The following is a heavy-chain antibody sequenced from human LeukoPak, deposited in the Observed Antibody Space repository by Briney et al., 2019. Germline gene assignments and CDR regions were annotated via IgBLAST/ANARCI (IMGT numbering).Heavy chain of an antibody. CDR1: GFTFSSYS. D-gene: IGHD2-15*01. Sequence: PGGSLRLSCAASGFTFSSYSMNWVRQAPGKGLEWVSYISSSSSTIYYADSVKGRFTISRDNAKNSLYLQMNSLRDEDTAVHYCAISDPGYCSGGSCSDYWGQGTLVTVSS. CDR2: ISSSSSTI. J-gene: IGHJ4*02. V-gene: IGHV3-48*02. CDR3: AISDPGYCSGGSCSDY.